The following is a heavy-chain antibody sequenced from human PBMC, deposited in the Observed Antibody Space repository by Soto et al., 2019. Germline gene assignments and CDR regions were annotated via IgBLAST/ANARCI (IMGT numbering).Heavy chain of an antibody. V-gene: IGHV4-30-4*01. CDR3: ATMGTPVTGLYYFDC. D-gene: IGHD4-17*01. Sequence: QVQLQESGPGLVKPSQTLSLTCTVSGGSISSGNYYWSWIRQPPGKGLEWIGFISYSGTTHYSASLTCRVPIPVDTSKNQFSLDLSSVTAADTAVYYCATMGTPVTGLYYFDCWDQGTLVTVSS. CDR2: ISYSGTT. CDR1: GGSISSGNYY. J-gene: IGHJ4*02.